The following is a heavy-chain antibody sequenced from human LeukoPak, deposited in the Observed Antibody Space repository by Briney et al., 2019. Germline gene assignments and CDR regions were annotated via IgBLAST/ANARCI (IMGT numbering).Heavy chain of an antibody. V-gene: IGHV3-48*01. CDR3: ARGGGYGSGSPRWAFDI. Sequence: GGSLRLSCAASGFTFSSYSMNWVRQAPGKGLEWVSYISSSSSTIYYADSVKGRFTISRDNAKNSLYLQMNSLRAEDTAVDYCARGGGYGSGSPRWAFDIWGQGTMVTVSS. CDR2: ISSSSSTI. J-gene: IGHJ3*02. CDR1: GFTFSSYS. D-gene: IGHD3-10*01.